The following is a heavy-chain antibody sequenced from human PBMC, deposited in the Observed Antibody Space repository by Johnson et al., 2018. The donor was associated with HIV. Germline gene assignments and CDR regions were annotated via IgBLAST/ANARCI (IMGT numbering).Heavy chain of an antibody. CDR3: ARIRAAAVLDGFDI. J-gene: IGHJ3*02. V-gene: IGHV3-11*04. D-gene: IGHD6-13*01. CDR1: GFTFSNYW. CDR2: ISGSGITI. Sequence: QVQLVESGGALVQPGGSLRLSCAASGFTFSNYWMSWIRQAPGKGLEWISYISGSGITIYHADSVKGRFTISRDNAKNSLYLQMNSLRAEDTAVYYCARIRAAAVLDGFDIWGQGTIVSVSS.